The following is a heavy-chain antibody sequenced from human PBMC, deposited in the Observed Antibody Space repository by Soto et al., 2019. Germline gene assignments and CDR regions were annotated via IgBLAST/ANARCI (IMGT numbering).Heavy chain of an antibody. V-gene: IGHV4-34*01. CDR2: INHSGST. D-gene: IGHD1-26*01. J-gene: IGHJ4*01. Sequence: SETLSLTCAVYGGSFSGYYWSWILQPPWKGLEWIGEINHSGSTNYNPSLKSRVTISVDTSKNQFSLKLSSVTAADTAVYYCARGRGWMFKWWGERSLVIFCS. CDR3: ARGRGWMFKW. CDR1: GGSFSGYY.